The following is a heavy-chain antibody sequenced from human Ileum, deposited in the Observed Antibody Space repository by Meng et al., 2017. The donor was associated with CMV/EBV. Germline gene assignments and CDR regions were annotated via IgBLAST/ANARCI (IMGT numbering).Heavy chain of an antibody. D-gene: IGHD6-6*01. CDR2: IRSSGGSM. V-gene: IGHV3-11*04. CDR3: ARKSPSPVAARHFDY. Sequence: SGFTFSDYDMTWIRQAPGKGLEWISYIRSSGGSMYYADSVRGRFTISRDNAKNSLHLQINGLRPEDTAVYYCARKSPSPVAARHFDYWGQGALVTVSS. CDR1: GFTFSDYD. J-gene: IGHJ4*02.